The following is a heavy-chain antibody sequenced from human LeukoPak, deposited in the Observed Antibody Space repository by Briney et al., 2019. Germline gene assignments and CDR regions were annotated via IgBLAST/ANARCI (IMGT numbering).Heavy chain of an antibody. J-gene: IGHJ4*02. V-gene: IGHV3-7*01. CDR3: ARDRSMVATSDFDY. Sequence: PGGSLRLSCAPSGFSFSTYWMSWVRQAPGKGLEWVANIKEDGSQKYYVDSVKGRFTIFRDNAKNSLSLQMNSLRAEDTAVYYCARDRSMVATSDFDYWGQGTLVTVSS. D-gene: IGHD5-12*01. CDR2: IKEDGSQK. CDR1: GFSFSTYW.